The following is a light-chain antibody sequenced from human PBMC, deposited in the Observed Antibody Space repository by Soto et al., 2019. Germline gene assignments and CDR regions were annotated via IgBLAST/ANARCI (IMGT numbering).Light chain of an antibody. CDR3: QHYNTYPWT. V-gene: IGKV1-5*03. J-gene: IGKJ1*01. CDR1: QSISSW. CDR2: KAS. Sequence: DIQMTQSPSVLSASVGGGGTSTCLASQSISSWLAWYQQKPGKAPNLLIHKASHLESGVPSRFSGSGSGTEFTLTISSLQPGDFATYYCQHYNTYPWTFGQGTKVDIK.